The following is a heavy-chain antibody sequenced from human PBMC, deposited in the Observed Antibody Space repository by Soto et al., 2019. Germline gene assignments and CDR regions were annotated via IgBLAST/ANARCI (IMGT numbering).Heavy chain of an antibody. V-gene: IGHV3-33*01. CDR1: GFTFSSYG. D-gene: IGHD1-26*01. Sequence: QVQLVESGGGVVQPGRSLRLSCAASGFTFSSYGMHWVRQAPGKGLEWVAVIWYDGSNKYYADSVKGRFTISRDNSKNTLYLQMNSLRAEDTAVYYCARGVVGAPTYNWFDPWGQGTLVTVSS. CDR2: IWYDGSNK. CDR3: ARGVVGAPTYNWFDP. J-gene: IGHJ5*02.